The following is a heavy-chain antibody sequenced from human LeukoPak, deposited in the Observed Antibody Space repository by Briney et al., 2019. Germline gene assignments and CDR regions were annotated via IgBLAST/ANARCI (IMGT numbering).Heavy chain of an antibody. D-gene: IGHD3-22*01. V-gene: IGHV5-51*01. J-gene: IGHJ4*02. Sequence: GESLKISCKGSGYRFTSFWIGWVRQVPGKGLEWMGISYPGDSDTRYRPSFQGQVTISADKSITTAYLQWNSLKASDTALYYCARAGDSSGYYYHYWGQETLVTVSS. CDR3: ARAGDSSGYYYHY. CDR2: SYPGDSDT. CDR1: GYRFTSFW.